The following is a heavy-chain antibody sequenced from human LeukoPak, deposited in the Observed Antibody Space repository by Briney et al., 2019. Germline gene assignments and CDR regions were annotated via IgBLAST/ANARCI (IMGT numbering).Heavy chain of an antibody. CDR1: RGSVSSYF. CDR3: EREADSESGLLGR. CDR2: VHASGST. D-gene: IGHD2-15*01. J-gene: IGHJ1*01. Sequence: SETLSLICNVSRGSVSSYFWYWIRQPAGKGLEWIGRVHASGSTNYSPSLQSRLTIFLDKSKNNLSLKFTSVTAADTAVYYCEREADSESGLLGRWGRG. V-gene: IGHV4-4*07.